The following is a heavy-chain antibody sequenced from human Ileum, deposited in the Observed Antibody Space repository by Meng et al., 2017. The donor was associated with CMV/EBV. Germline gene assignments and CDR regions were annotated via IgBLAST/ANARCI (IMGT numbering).Heavy chain of an antibody. Sequence: QGQLQELGPGLVKPAEPLSLTCTASGDPISSGSHSWAWFRQPPGKRLEWIGSMYFSGIADYNPSLKSRVTISLHATQKQFSLRLTSVTAADTAVYYCARVGYDYAYFFDFWGQGTLVTVFS. CDR1: GDPISSGSHS. CDR2: MYFSGIA. V-gene: IGHV4-39*07. J-gene: IGHJ4*02. D-gene: IGHD5-18*01. CDR3: ARVGYDYAYFFDF.